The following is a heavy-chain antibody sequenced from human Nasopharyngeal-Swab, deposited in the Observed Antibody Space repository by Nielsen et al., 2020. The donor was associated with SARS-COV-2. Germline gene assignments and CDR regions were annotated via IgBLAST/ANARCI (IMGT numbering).Heavy chain of an antibody. J-gene: IGHJ6*03. D-gene: IGHD3-3*01. Sequence: GGSLRLSCAASGFTFSSYSMNWVRQAPGEGLEWVSSISSSSSYIYYADSVKGRFTISRDNAKNSLYLQMNSLRAEDTAVYYCASLRYYDFWSGYYPKDYYYYMDVWGKGTTVTVSS. CDR1: GFTFSSYS. CDR3: ASLRYYDFWSGYYPKDYYYYMDV. CDR2: ISSSSSYI. V-gene: IGHV3-21*01.